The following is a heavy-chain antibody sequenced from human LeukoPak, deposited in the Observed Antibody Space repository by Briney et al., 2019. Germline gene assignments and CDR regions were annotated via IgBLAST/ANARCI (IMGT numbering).Heavy chain of an antibody. V-gene: IGHV4-39*07. D-gene: IGHD3-3*01. CDR1: GGSISSSSYY. J-gene: IGHJ4*02. CDR2: IYYSGST. Sequence: SEILSLTCTVSGGSISSSSYYWGWIRQPPGKGLEWIGSIYYSGSTYYNPSLKSRVTISVDTSKNQFSLKLSSVTAADTAVYYCARVTDDFWSKFDYWGQGTLVTVSS. CDR3: ARVTDDFWSKFDY.